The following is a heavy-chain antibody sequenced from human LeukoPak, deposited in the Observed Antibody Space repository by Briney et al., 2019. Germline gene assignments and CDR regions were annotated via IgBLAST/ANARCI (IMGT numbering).Heavy chain of an antibody. CDR2: ISAYNGNT. CDR3: ARAPVDFWSGYYTQARPNYYYGMDV. CDR1: DYTFTSYG. Sequence: ASVKVSCKASDYTFTSYGISWVRQAPGQGLEWMGWISAYNGNTNYAQKLQGRVTMTTDTSTSTAYMELRSLRSDDTAVYYCARAPVDFWSGYYTQARPNYYYGMDVWGQGTTVTVSS. V-gene: IGHV1-18*01. J-gene: IGHJ6*02. D-gene: IGHD3-3*01.